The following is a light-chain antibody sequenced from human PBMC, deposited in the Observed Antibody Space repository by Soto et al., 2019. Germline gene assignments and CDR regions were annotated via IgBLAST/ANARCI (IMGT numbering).Light chain of an antibody. CDR2: DVS. V-gene: IGLV2-14*01. CDR1: SSDVGGYNY. J-gene: IGLJ1*01. Sequence: QSVLTQPASVSGSPGQSITISCTGTSSDVGGYNYVSWYQQHPGKAPKLMIYDVSNRPSGVSNRFSGSKSGNTASLTISGLQAEEEADYYCSSYTSSSTPYVFGTGTQLTVL. CDR3: SSYTSSSTPYV.